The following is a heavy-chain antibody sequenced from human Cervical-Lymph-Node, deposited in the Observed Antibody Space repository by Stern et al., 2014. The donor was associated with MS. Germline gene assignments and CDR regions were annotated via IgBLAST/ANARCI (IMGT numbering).Heavy chain of an antibody. CDR1: GFSLSTNGVG. Sequence: QVTLKESGPTLVKPTQTLTLTCTFSGFSLSTNGVGVGWIRQPPGEALEWLTLIFWNGDKRDSPSLKRRLTITKDTSRNQVVLTLTNVDPVDAGVYYCARYDASGKPDYWGQGIVVTVSS. CDR3: ARYDASGKPDY. D-gene: IGHD1-26*01. V-gene: IGHV2-5*04. J-gene: IGHJ4*02. CDR2: IFWNGDK.